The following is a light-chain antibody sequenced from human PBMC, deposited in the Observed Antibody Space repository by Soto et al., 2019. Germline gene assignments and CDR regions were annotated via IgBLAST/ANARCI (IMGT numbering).Light chain of an antibody. CDR1: QGINKF. CDR3: QQSSSSPQT. V-gene: IGKV1-9*01. CDR2: GAS. Sequence: IRLTQSPSSLSASVGDRVTITCRASQGINKFLAWYQQRPGKAPQLLVYGASTLQSVVPSRFSGSGSGTQFTLPISSLQPADFATYYCQQSSSSPQTFGQGTTLEIK. J-gene: IGKJ1*01.